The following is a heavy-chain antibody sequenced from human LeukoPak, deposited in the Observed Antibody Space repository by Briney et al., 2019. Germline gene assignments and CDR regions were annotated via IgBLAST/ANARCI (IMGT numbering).Heavy chain of an antibody. CDR2: ISASGNT. J-gene: IGHJ3*02. D-gene: IGHD3-3*01. CDR3: ARGVTVFGGAPKGALDI. Sequence: SETLSLTCSVSGDSLNRGSYYWNWIWQPAGKGLEWLGHISASGNTNYNPSLKSRVTISVDASKNQFSLRLTSVTAADTAVFFCARGVTVFGGAPKGALDIWGRGTMVTVSS. CDR1: GDSLNRGSYY. V-gene: IGHV4-61*09.